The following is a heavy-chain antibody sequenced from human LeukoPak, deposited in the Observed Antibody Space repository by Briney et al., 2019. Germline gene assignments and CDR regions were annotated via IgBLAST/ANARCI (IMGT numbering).Heavy chain of an antibody. J-gene: IGHJ6*03. Sequence: PSETLSLTCTVSGGSISSYYWSWIRQPPGKGLEWIGYIYYSGSTNYNPSLKSRVTISVDTSKNQFSLKLSSVTAADTAVYYCARLYYDFWSGYYPPGYYYYYYMDVWGKGTTVTVSS. CDR2: IYYSGST. CDR1: GGSISSYY. CDR3: ARLYYDFWSGYYPPGYYYYYYMDV. V-gene: IGHV4-59*01. D-gene: IGHD3-3*01.